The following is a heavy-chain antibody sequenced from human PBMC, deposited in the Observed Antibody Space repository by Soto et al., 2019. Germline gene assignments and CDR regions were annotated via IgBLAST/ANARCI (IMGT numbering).Heavy chain of an antibody. J-gene: IGHJ5*02. D-gene: IGHD2-8*01. CDR1: GFTFSSYG. CDR3: AKDGRPCTSGVCLHNWVDP. CDR2: ISYDGNNK. V-gene: IGHV3-30*18. Sequence: QVQLVESGGGVVQPGRSLRLSCAASGFTFSSYGMHWVRQAPGKGLEWVAVISYDGNNKYYGDSVKGRFTISRDDSKNTVFLEMNSLRDEDTAVYSCAKDGRPCTSGVCLHNWVDPWGQGTLVTVFS.